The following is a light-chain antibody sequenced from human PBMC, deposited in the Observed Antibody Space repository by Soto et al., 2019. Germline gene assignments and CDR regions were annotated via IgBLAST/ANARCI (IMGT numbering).Light chain of an antibody. CDR3: QQYNNWPF. V-gene: IGKV3-15*01. CDR1: QSVSSN. Sequence: EIVMTQSPATLSVSPGERATLSCRASQSVSSNLAWYQQKPGQAPRLLIYGASTRATGIPARFSGSGSGTEFPLTISSLQSEDFAVYYCQQYNNWPFFGPGTKVDIK. J-gene: IGKJ3*01. CDR2: GAS.